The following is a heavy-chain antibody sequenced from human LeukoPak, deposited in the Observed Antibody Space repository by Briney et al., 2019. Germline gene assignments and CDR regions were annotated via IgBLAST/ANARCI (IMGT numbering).Heavy chain of an antibody. V-gene: IGHV4-39*01. CDR3: MRMGSVVNDDDY. CDR1: GGSIRRTGYN. CDR2: IHYSGST. J-gene: IGHJ4*02. Sequence: ASETLSLTCFVSGGSIRRTGYNWNWIRQPPGKGLEWIGSIHYSGSTNYNPSLKSRVTISVDTSKNQFSLKLAAVTAADTAVYFCMRMGSVVNDDDYWGQGSLVTVSS. D-gene: IGHD3-22*01.